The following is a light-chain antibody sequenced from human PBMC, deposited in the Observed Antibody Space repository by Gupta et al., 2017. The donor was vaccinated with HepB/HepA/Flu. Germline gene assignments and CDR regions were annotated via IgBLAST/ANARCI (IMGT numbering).Light chain of an antibody. CDR1: QNIFSSSYNKNG. Sequence: DLVMTQSPDSLAVSLGDRATINCKSSQNIFSSSYNKNGLAWFQQKAGQPPKLLIYGASTRESGVPNRFSGSGSVTDFTLTINSLQAEDAAVYYCKQDHSIPCTFGEGTKVDIK. CDR3: KQDHSIPCT. V-gene: IGKV4-1*01. J-gene: IGKJ4*01. CDR2: GAS.